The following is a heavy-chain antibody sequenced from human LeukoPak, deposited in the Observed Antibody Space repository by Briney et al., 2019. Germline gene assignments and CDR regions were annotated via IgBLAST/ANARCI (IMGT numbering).Heavy chain of an antibody. Sequence: SETLSLTCAVYGGSFSGYYWSWIRQPPGKGLEWIGEINHSGSTNYNPSLKSRVTISVDTSKNQFSLKLSSVTAADTAVYYCARVDSSSWYYFDYWGQGTLVTVSS. D-gene: IGHD6-13*01. V-gene: IGHV4-34*01. J-gene: IGHJ4*02. CDR2: INHSGST. CDR3: ARVDSSSWYYFDY. CDR1: GGSFSGYY.